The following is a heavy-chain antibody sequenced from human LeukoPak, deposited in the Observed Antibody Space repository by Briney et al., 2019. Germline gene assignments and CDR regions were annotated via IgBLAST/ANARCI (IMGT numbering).Heavy chain of an antibody. CDR2: ISYDGSNK. J-gene: IGHJ3*02. CDR1: GFTFSSYA. V-gene: IGHV3-30*01. CDR3: ARGYCSSTSCATSDAFDI. Sequence: GGSLRLSCAASGFTFSSYAMHWVCQAPGKGLEWVAVISYDGSNKYYADSVKGRFTISRDNSKNTLYLQMNSLRAEDTAVYYCARGYCSSTSCATSDAFDIWGQGTMVTVSS. D-gene: IGHD2-2*01.